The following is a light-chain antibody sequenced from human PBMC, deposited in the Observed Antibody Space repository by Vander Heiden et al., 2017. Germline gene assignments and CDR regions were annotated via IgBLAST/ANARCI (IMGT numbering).Light chain of an antibody. Sequence: EIVLTQSPATLSLSPGESAIPSCRASQNINHFLAWYQQKPGQTPRLLFYDASKRATGIPARFSGTGSGTDFTLAISSLEPEDCAVYYCQQDDTWPLTFGGGTKVEIK. CDR1: QNINHF. J-gene: IGKJ4*01. V-gene: IGKV3-11*01. CDR3: QQDDTWPLT. CDR2: DAS.